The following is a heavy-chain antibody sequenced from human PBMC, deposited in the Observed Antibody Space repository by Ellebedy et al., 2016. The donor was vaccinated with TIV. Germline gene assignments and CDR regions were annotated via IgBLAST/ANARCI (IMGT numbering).Heavy chain of an antibody. CDR1: GFTFSDYW. Sequence: GESLKISCAASGFTFSDYWMHWVRQAPGKGLMWVSRIDYVAGTSYADSVKGRFAMSRDNAKNTVHLQMNSLRVEDTAMYYCARAGLRTAMVVEKFNWFDPWGQGTLVTVSS. CDR3: ARAGLRTAMVVEKFNWFDP. D-gene: IGHD5-18*01. V-gene: IGHV3-74*01. CDR2: IDYVAGT. J-gene: IGHJ5*02.